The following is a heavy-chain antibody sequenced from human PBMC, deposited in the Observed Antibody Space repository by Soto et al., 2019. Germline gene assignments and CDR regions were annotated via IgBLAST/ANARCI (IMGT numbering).Heavy chain of an antibody. CDR1: GFTFSNYW. D-gene: IGHD2-15*01. V-gene: IGHV3-74*02. J-gene: IGHJ6*03. CDR2: INSDGSVS. CDR3: ERGDCVGGTCFSLAGSFYYYMDV. Sequence: EVQLVESGGGLVQPGGSLRLSCAASGFTFSNYWMYWVRQAPGKGLEWVSRINSDGSVSSYADSVKGRLTISRENVKNTLDLQMDSLRAEETAVYYCERGDCVGGTCFSLAGSFYYYMDVWGKGTKVTVFS.